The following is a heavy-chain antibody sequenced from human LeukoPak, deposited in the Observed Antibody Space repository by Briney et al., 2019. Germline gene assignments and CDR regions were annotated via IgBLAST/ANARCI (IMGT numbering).Heavy chain of an antibody. V-gene: IGHV1-18*01. CDR1: GYTFTSYG. D-gene: IGHD2-2*03. CDR3: ARVDIVVVPAAKGPYYYYGMDV. CDR2: ISAYNGNT. J-gene: IGHJ6*02. Sequence: ASVKVSCKASGYTFTSYGISWVRQAPGQGLEWMGWISAYNGNTNSAQKLQGRVTMTTDTSTSTAYMELRSLRSDDTAVYYCARVDIVVVPAAKGPYYYYGMDVWGQGTTVTVSS.